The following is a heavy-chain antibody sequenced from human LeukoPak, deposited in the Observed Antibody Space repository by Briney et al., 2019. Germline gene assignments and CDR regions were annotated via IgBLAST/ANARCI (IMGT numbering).Heavy chain of an antibody. CDR1: GGSFSGYY. Sequence: PSETQSLTCAVYGGSFSGYYWSWIRQPPGKGLEWIGEINHSGSTNYNPSLKSRVTISVDTSKNQFSLKLSSVTAADTAVYYCATYSLSGYSSGWYDYWGQGTLVTVSS. D-gene: IGHD6-19*01. CDR2: INHSGST. V-gene: IGHV4-34*01. J-gene: IGHJ4*02. CDR3: ATYSLSGYSSGWYDY.